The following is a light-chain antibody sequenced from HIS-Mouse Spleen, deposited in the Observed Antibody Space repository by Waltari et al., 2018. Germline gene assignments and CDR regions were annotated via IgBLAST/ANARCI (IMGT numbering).Light chain of an antibody. J-gene: IGKJ2*01. V-gene: IGKV3-11*01. CDR2: DAS. CDR3: QQRSNWPL. Sequence: EIVLTQSPATLSLSPGERATLSCRASQSVSSYLAWSQQKHGQAPRLLIYDASNRATGIPARFSGSGSGTDFTLTISSLEPEDFAVYYCQQRSNWPLFGQGTKLEIK. CDR1: QSVSSY.